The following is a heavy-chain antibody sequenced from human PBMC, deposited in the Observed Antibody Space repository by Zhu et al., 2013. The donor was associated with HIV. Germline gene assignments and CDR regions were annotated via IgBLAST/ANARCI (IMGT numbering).Heavy chain of an antibody. CDR2: XNPDNRGA. J-gene: IGHJ4*02. Sequence: VQLVQSASEVKRPGASVKISCKTSGLHLLIVYSIAWVRQAPGQGLEWLGWXNPDNRGADFAPKFQGRVTMTKDTSINTAHMELSRLRPDDTAVYYCARVYEDGGFRGGYYFDLWGQGTLVTVSS. D-gene: IGHD2-15*01. V-gene: IGHV1-2*02. CDR3: ARVYEDGGFRGGYYFDL. CDR1: GLHLLIVYS.